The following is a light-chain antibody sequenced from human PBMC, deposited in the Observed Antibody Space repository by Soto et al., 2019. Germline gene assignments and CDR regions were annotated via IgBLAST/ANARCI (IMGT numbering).Light chain of an antibody. Sequence: DIQMTQSPSTLSASVGDRVTITCRASENINKWLACYQQRPGTVPKLLIYQASNLESGVPARFSGSGSGTDFTLTISSLQPEDFATYYCQHYKISTRYSFGQGTKVDIK. CDR2: QAS. CDR1: ENINKW. CDR3: QHYKISTRYS. V-gene: IGKV1-5*03. J-gene: IGKJ2*03.